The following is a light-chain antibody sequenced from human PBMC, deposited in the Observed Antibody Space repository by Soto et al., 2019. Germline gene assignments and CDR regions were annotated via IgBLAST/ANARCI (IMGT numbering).Light chain of an antibody. CDR3: QQYHSYPIT. CDR2: TAS. Sequence: DIQMTQSPSSLSASVGDRVTITCRASQDITNSLAWFQQNPGKAPKSLIYTASSLQGVVPSTFSGSGSWTDFTLTITSLQPEDVATYYGQQYHSYPITVGQGTRLDSK. CDR1: QDITNS. J-gene: IGKJ5*01. V-gene: IGKV1-16*01.